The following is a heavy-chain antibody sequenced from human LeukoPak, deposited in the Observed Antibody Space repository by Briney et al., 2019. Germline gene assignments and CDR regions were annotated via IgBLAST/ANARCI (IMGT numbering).Heavy chain of an antibody. CDR1: GGSISNYY. V-gene: IGHV4-59*01. CDR2: VYYSGST. J-gene: IGHJ5*02. D-gene: IGHD1-26*01. CDR3: AKNGQSGFSFDP. Sequence: SETLSLTCTVSGGSISNYYWSWIRQPPGKGLEWIGFVYYSGSTNYNPSLKSRVTISFDTSKNQVSLNLTSVTAADTAVYHCAKNGQSGFSFDPWGQGTLVTVSS.